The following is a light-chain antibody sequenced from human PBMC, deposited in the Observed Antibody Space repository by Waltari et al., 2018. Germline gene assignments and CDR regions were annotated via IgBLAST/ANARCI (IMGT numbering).Light chain of an antibody. CDR2: EVS. Sequence: QSALTPPPSASGSPGQSVTISCTGTSSDVGGHNYVSWYQQHPGKAPKLMIYEVSKRPSGVPDRFSGSKSGNTASLTVSGLQAEDEADYYCSSYAGSNNVVFGGGTKLTVL. V-gene: IGLV2-8*01. CDR3: SSYAGSNNVV. J-gene: IGLJ2*01. CDR1: SSDVGGHNY.